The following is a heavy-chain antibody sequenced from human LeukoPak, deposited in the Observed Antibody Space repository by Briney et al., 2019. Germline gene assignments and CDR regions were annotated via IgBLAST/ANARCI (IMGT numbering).Heavy chain of an antibody. Sequence: SVKASCKASGGTFSSYAISWVRQAPGQGLEWMGGIIPIFGTANYAQKFQGRVTITADKSTSTAYMVLSSLRSEDTAVYYCARVAAAGTNYYYMDVWGKGTTVTVSS. J-gene: IGHJ6*03. CDR2: IIPIFGTA. V-gene: IGHV1-69*06. D-gene: IGHD6-13*01. CDR3: ARVAAAGTNYYYMDV. CDR1: GGTFSSYA.